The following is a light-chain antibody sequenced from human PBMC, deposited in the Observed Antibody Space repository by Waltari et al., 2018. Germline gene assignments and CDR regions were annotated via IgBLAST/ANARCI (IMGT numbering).Light chain of an antibody. CDR2: GAN. Sequence: QSALTQPASVPGSPGQSITISCTGPTSRVGNYDLVSWYQHHPGRAPKLIIYGANERPSGVSNRFSGSKSGIAASLTISGLQAEDEADYYCCSYLGSNTWVFGGGTKLTVL. V-gene: IGLV2-23*01. CDR1: TSRVGNYDL. CDR3: CSYLGSNTWV. J-gene: IGLJ2*01.